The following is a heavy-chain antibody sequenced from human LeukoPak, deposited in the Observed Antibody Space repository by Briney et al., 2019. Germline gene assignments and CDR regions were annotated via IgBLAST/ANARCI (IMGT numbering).Heavy chain of an antibody. CDR1: GSTFSIYA. D-gene: IGHD5-12*01. J-gene: IGHJ4*02. V-gene: IGHV3-23*01. CDR3: ARGRNIVATSGYFDY. CDR2: ISGSGSSR. Sequence: GGSLRLSCAASGSTFSIYAMSWVRQAPGKGLEWVSIISGSGSSRNYADSVMGRFTISRDNSKNTLYLQMNGLRAEDTAVYYCARGRNIVATSGYFDYWGQGTLVTVSS.